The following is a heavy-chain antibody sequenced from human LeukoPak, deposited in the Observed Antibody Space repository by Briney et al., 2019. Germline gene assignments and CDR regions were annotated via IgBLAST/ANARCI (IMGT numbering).Heavy chain of an antibody. CDR2: ISYDGSNK. CDR1: GFTFSSYA. D-gene: IGHD6-19*01. J-gene: IGHJ4*02. CDR3: AITSMSVAGTLDH. Sequence: GGSLRLSCAASGFTFSSYAMHWVRQAPGKGLEWVAVISYDGSNKYYADSVKGRFTISRDNSKNTLYLQMNSLRAEDTAVYYCAITSMSVAGTLDHWGQGTLVTVSS. V-gene: IGHV3-30-3*01.